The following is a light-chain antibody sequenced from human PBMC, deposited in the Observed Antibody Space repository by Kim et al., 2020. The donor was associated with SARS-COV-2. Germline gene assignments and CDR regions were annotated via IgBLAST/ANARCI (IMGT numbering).Light chain of an antibody. CDR3: QQHAYCPLT. Sequence: TPGERAPHSCRASQTVGNDYLAWFQQKPGQTPRLLIHTASIRATGIPDRFSGSGSGTDFTLTITKLEPDDFAVYYCQQHAYCPLTFGGGTKVELK. CDR1: QTVGNDY. J-gene: IGKJ4*01. CDR2: TAS. V-gene: IGKV3-20*01.